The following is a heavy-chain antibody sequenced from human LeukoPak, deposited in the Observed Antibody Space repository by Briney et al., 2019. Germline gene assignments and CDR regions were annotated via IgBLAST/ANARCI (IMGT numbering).Heavy chain of an antibody. CDR1: GGSISSYY. CDR3: ARRNDILTGPADY. CDR2: IYHSGST. Sequence: PSETLSLTCTVSGGSISSYYWSWIRQPAGKGLEWIGSIYHSGSTYYNPSLKSRVTISVDTSKNQFSLKLSSVTAADTAVYYCARRNDILTGPADYWGQGTLVTVSS. J-gene: IGHJ4*02. V-gene: IGHV4-4*07. D-gene: IGHD3-9*01.